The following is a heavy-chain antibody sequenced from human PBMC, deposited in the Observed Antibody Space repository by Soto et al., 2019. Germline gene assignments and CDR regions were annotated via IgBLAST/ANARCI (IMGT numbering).Heavy chain of an antibody. Sequence: PSETLSLTCSIYGGSFSGYYWSWIRQPPGKGLEWIGEINHSGNTNYNPSLKSRVTISVDTSNNQFSLKLNSVTAADTAVYYCASSGPAVPNGFYYHDMDVWGQGTTVTVSS. V-gene: IGHV4-34*01. CDR2: INHSGNT. D-gene: IGHD2-2*01. CDR3: ASSGPAVPNGFYYHDMDV. J-gene: IGHJ6*02. CDR1: GGSFSGYY.